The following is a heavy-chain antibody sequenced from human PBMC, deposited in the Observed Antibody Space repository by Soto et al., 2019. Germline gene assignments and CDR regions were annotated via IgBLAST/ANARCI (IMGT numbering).Heavy chain of an antibody. Sequence: QVQLVESGGGVVQPGRSLRLSCAAAGFTFSSYGMHWVRQAPGTGLESEAVIWYDGSNKYYADSVKGRFTISRDNSKNTLYRQRTSLRADDTAVYYCASACGSGSDYNGCFDYWGQGTLVTVSS. V-gene: IGHV3-33*01. CDR3: ASACGSGSDYNGCFDY. J-gene: IGHJ4*02. CDR2: IWYDGSNK. CDR1: GFTFSSYG. D-gene: IGHD3-10*01.